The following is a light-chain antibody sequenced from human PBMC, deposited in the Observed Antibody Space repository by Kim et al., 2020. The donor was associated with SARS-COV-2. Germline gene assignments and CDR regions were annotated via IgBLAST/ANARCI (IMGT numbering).Light chain of an antibody. V-gene: IGLV2-14*03. J-gene: IGLJ3*02. CDR1: SSDIGDYNY. Sequence: GQSITISCTGTSSDIGDYNYVSWYQQHPGKAPKLLIYGVTNRPSGVSNRFSGSKSGNTASLIISGLQAEDEAEYYCSSYASTDTLVFGGGTQLTVL. CDR2: GVT. CDR3: SSYASTDTLV.